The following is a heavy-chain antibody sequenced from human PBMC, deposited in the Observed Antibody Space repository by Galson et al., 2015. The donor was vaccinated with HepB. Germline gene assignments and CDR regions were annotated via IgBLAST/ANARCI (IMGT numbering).Heavy chain of an antibody. CDR1: GFTLTGYN. J-gene: IGHJ3*02. V-gene: IGHV3-21*01. Sequence: SLRLSCAASGFTLTGYNMNWVRQAPGKGLEWVSSISNSGSYIFYADSVKGRFTISRDDAKTSLYLQMNSLRVDDTAVYYCARDKGYCDGDCYPGDNAFDIWGQGTLVTVSS. CDR2: ISNSGSYI. CDR3: ARDKGYCDGDCYPGDNAFDI. D-gene: IGHD2-21*02.